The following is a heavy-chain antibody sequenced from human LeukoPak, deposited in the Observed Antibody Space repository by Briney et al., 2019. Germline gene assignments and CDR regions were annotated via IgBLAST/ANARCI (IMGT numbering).Heavy chain of an antibody. CDR2: IAWNSGNT. D-gene: IGHD3-10*01. V-gene: IGHV3-9*01. J-gene: IGHJ4*02. CDR3: AKDMNSYGSGSSYNPWGPFDS. Sequence: GGSLRLSCEASGFTFDNYAMHWVRQAPGKGLEWVSGIAWNSGNTGFADSVKGRFTISRDNAENSLYLQMNSLRSEDTAFYFCAKDMNSYGSGSSYNPWGPFDSWGQGTLVTVSS. CDR1: GFTFDNYA.